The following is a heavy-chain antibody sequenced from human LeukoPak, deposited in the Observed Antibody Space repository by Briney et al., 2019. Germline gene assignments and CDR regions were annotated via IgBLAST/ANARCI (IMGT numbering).Heavy chain of an antibody. D-gene: IGHD3/OR15-3a*01. J-gene: IGHJ3*02. V-gene: IGHV3-23*01. CDR2: ITASGGNT. CDR1: GFTFSSYA. CDR3: AKGRYWTPI. Sequence: GGSLRLSCAASGFTFSSYAMGWVRQAPGKGLEWVSAITASGGNTYYADSVKGRFTISRDNSKNTLHLQMNSLRAEDTAFYYCAKGRYWTPIWGQGTMVTVSS.